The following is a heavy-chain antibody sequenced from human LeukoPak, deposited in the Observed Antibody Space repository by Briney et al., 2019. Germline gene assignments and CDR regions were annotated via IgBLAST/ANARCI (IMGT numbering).Heavy chain of an antibody. J-gene: IGHJ4*02. V-gene: IGHV1-18*01. Sequence: ASVKVSCKASGFTFTSYGINWVRQAPGQGLEWMGWISAYNGNTNYAQNLQGRVTMTTDTSTSTAYMELRSLRSDDTAVYYCARDLDGSGSYYTDYWGQGIQVTVSS. CDR3: ARDLDGSGSYYTDY. CDR2: ISAYNGNT. CDR1: GFTFTSYG. D-gene: IGHD3-10*01.